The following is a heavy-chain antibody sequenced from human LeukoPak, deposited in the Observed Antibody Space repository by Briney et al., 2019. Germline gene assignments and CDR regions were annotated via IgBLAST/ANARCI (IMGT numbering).Heavy chain of an antibody. Sequence: GGSLGLSCAASGFTFSGYSMHWVRQAPGKGLEWVAVLSYDGSNKYYADSVKGRFTVSSDSSKNTLYLQMNSLRPEDTAVYYCAKDREGYSRLDWGQGTLVTVSS. CDR1: GFTFSGYS. V-gene: IGHV3-30*18. J-gene: IGHJ4*02. D-gene: IGHD5-12*01. CDR2: LSYDGSNK. CDR3: AKDREGYSRLD.